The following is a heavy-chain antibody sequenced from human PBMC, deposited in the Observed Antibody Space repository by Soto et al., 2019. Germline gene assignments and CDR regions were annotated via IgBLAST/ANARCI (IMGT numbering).Heavy chain of an antibody. Sequence: QVQLVQSGAEVKKPGASVKVSCKASGYTFTSYGISWVRQAPGQGLEWMGWISAYNGNTNYAQKLQARVTMTTDTSESTAYMELRGLRSDDTAVYYCASSLLVGYGLEGESDWGQGTLVTVSS. J-gene: IGHJ4*02. V-gene: IGHV1-18*01. CDR1: GYTFTSYG. CDR2: ISAYNGNT. D-gene: IGHD5-18*01. CDR3: ASSLLVGYGLEGESD.